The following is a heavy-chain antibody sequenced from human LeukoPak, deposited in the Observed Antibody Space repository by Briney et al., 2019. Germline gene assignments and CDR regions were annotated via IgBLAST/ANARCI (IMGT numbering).Heavy chain of an antibody. J-gene: IGHJ4*02. CDR2: ISPGGGPT. CDR3: AKDGAWLRFDD. D-gene: IGHD5-12*01. CDR1: DFPFSSHG. Sequence: PGGPRKFSGEDPDFPFSSHGWTWAPRAPGRGRGGVSGISPGGGPTYYADSVKGRFTISRDDSKSTLYLQMKNLRAEDTAVYYCAKDGAWLRFDDWGQGILVTVSS. V-gene: IGHV3-23*01.